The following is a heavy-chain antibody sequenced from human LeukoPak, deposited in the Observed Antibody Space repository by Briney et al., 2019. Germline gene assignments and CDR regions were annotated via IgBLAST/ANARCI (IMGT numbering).Heavy chain of an antibody. CDR3: ASLDDFWSGYSGNWFDP. CDR1: GGSISSSNW. Sequence: SETLSLTCAVSGGSISSSNWWSWVRQPPGKGLEWIGEIYHSGSTNYNPSLKSRVTISVDKSKNQFSLKLSSVTAADTAVYYCASLDDFWSGYSGNWFDPWGQGTLVTVSS. CDR2: IYHSGST. D-gene: IGHD3-3*01. V-gene: IGHV4-4*02. J-gene: IGHJ5*02.